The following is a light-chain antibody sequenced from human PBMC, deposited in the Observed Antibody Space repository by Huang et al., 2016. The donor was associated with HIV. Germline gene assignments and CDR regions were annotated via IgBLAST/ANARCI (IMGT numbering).Light chain of an antibody. CDR3: QQYYSSPYT. J-gene: IGKJ2*01. Sequence: IQMTQSPSSLSASVGDTVTITCRASQGLTKSLAWYQQKPGKAPKLLLYCASRLASGVAFRFSGSESGTEYTLTISSLQPEDFATYYCQQYYSSPYTFGQGTKVEIK. V-gene: IGKV1-NL1*01. CDR1: QGLTKS. CDR2: CAS.